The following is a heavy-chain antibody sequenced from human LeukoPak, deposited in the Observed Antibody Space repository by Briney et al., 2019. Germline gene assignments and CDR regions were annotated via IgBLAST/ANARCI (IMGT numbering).Heavy chain of an antibody. J-gene: IGHJ4*02. CDR3: AKDLGGTDY. Sequence: PGGSLRLSCAASGFTFRSYVMHWVRQAPGKGLQWVAVIWYDGSNKYYADSVKGRFTISRDNSKNTLYLQMNSLRAEDTAVYYCAKDLGGTDYWGQGTLVTVSS. V-gene: IGHV3-30*02. D-gene: IGHD3-16*01. CDR2: IWYDGSNK. CDR1: GFTFRSYV.